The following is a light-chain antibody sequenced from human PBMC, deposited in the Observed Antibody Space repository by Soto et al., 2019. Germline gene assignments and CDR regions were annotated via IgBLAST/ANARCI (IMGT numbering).Light chain of an antibody. CDR2: SAS. CDR1: QDISSY. Sequence: DIQLTQSPSFLSASIGDRVTITCRASQDISSYLAWYQLKPGKAPDLLIYSASTLQSGVPSRFSGSGSETEFSLTIRALQPEDFATYYCQQLSRYPLTFGGGTKVDI. V-gene: IGKV1-9*01. CDR3: QQLSRYPLT. J-gene: IGKJ4*01.